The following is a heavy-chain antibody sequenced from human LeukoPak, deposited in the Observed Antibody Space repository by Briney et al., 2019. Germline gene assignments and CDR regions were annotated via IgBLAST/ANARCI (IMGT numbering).Heavy chain of an antibody. CDR3: ARPHSTFFDQDAAYYFDY. CDR1: GGAFSGYY. D-gene: IGHD3-3*01. Sequence: SETLSLTCAVSGGAFSGYYWSWIRQPPGKGLEWIGEINHSGSINYNPSLKSRVTISVGTSKNQFSLKLSSVTAADTAVYYCARPHSTFFDQDAAYYFDYWGQGTLVTVSS. CDR2: INHSGSI. J-gene: IGHJ4*02. V-gene: IGHV4-34*01.